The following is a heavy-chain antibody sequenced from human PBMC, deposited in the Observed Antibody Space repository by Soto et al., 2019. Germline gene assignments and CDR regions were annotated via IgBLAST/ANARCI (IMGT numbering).Heavy chain of an antibody. CDR2: IYYSGST. Sequence: QLQLQESGPGLVKPSETLSLTCTVSGGSISSSSYYWGWIRQPPGKGLEWIGSIYYSGSTYYNPSLKSRVTISVDTSKNQFSLKLSSVTAADTAVYYCARWSDYRYYFDYWGQGTLVTVSS. CDR3: ARWSDYRYYFDY. D-gene: IGHD4-4*01. V-gene: IGHV4-39*01. J-gene: IGHJ4*02. CDR1: GGSISSSSYY.